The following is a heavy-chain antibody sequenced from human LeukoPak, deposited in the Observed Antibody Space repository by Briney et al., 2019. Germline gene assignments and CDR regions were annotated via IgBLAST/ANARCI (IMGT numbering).Heavy chain of an antibody. CDR1: GGSISSSSYY. J-gene: IGHJ5*02. D-gene: IGHD2-15*01. CDR2: IYYSGST. Sequence: PSETLSLTCTGSGGSISSSSYYWGWIRQPPGKGLEWIGSIYYSGSTYYNPSLKSRVTISVDTSKNQFSLKLSYVTAADTAVYYCARTHRVVYNWFDPWGQGTLVTVSS. V-gene: IGHV4-39*01. CDR3: ARTHRVVYNWFDP.